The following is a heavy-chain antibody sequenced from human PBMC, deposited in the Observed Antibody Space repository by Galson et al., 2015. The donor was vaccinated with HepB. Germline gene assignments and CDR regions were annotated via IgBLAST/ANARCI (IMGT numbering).Heavy chain of an antibody. D-gene: IGHD4-11*01. J-gene: IGHJ6*02. CDR3: ARGGDYSYYVPVIRYHYYGLDV. CDR1: GYNFNTYG. CDR2: ISGYNGNA. V-gene: IGHV1-18*01. Sequence: SVKVSCKASGYNFNTYGISWVRQAPGQGLEWMGWISGYNGNANYAQKFQGRVTMTTDTSTTTVYMELRGLRSDDTAIYYCARGGDYSYYVPVIRYHYYGLDVWGQGTTVTVSS.